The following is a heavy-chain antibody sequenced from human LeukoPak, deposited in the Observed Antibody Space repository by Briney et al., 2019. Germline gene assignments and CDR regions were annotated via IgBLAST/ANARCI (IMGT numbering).Heavy chain of an antibody. V-gene: IGHV3-23*01. CDR2: ISISGSKT. D-gene: IGHD4-17*01. J-gene: IGHJ4*02. CDR3: ANEIRPNDY. Sequence: PGGSLRLSCAASGFTFNTYTMTWVRQAPGKGPEWVSAISISGSKTYYADSVKGRFTISRDDSKNTLYLQMNSLRAEDTAVYYCANEIRPNDYWGQGTQVTVSS. CDR1: GFTFNTYT.